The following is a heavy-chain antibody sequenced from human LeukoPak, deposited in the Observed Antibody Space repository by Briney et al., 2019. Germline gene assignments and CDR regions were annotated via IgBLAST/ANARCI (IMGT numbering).Heavy chain of an antibody. D-gene: IGHD4-17*01. V-gene: IGHV4-61*02. CDR3: ARASHAYGEFDY. CDR2: IYTSGST. J-gene: IGHJ4*02. Sequence: SETLSLTCTVSGGSISSGSYYWSWIRQHAGKGLEWIGRIYTSGSTNYNPSLKSRVTISVDTSKNQFSLKLSSVTAADTAVYYCARASHAYGEFDYWGQGTLVTVSS. CDR1: GGSISSGSYY.